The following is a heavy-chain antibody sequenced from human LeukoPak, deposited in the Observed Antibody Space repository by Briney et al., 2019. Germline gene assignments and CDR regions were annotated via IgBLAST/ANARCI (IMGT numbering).Heavy chain of an antibody. CDR3: ARRRSSTSCYAAFDY. CDR1: GGSFSGYY. D-gene: IGHD2-2*01. V-gene: IGHV4-34*01. Sequence: SETLSLTCAVYGGSFSGYYWSWIRQPPGKGLEWIGEINHSGSTNYNPSLKSRVTISVDTSKNQFSLKLSSVTAADTAVYYCARRRSSTSCYAAFDYWGQGTLVTVSS. CDR2: INHSGST. J-gene: IGHJ4*02.